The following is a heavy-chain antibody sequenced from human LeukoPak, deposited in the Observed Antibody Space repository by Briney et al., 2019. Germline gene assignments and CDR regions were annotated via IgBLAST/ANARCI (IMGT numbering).Heavy chain of an antibody. D-gene: IGHD3-9*01. J-gene: IGHJ4*02. CDR1: GGSFSGYY. CDR2: INHSGST. Sequence: SETLSLTCAVYGGSFSGYYWSWIRQPPGKGLEWIGEINHSGSTNYNPSLKSRVTISVDTSKNQFSLKLSSVTAADTAVYYCARLERYRLDYWGQGTLVTVSS. CDR3: ARLERYRLDY. V-gene: IGHV4-34*01.